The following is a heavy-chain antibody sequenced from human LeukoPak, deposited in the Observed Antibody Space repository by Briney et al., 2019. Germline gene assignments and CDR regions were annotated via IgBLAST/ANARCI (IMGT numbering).Heavy chain of an antibody. V-gene: IGHV3-48*02. CDR3: ARVWGLAVAGGEIEY. D-gene: IGHD6-13*01. CDR2: ISSSGTTI. J-gene: IGHJ4*02. CDR1: GFTFSSYS. Sequence: GGSLRLSCAASGFTFSSYSMNWVRQDPGKGLEWVSYISSSGTTIYYADSVEGRFTISRDNAKNSLYLQMNSLRDEDTAVYYCARVWGLAVAGGEIEYWGQGTLVTVSS.